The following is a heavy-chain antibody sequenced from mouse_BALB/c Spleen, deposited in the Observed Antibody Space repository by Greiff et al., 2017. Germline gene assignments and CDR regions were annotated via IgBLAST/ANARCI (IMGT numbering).Heavy chain of an antibody. V-gene: IGHV2-6-7*01. J-gene: IGHJ3*01. D-gene: IGHD2-10*01. CDR2: IWGDGST. CDR1: GFSLTGYG. CDR3: AREAYYGNYEGWFAY. Sequence: VKLMESGPGLVAPSQSLSITCTVSGFSLTGYGVNWVRQPPGKGLEWLGMIWGDGSTDYNSALKSRLSISKDNSKSQVFLKMNSLQTDDTARYYCAREAYYGNYEGWFAYWGQGTLVTVSA.